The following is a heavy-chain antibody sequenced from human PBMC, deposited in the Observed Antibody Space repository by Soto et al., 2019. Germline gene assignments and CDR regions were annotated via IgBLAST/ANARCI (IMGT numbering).Heavy chain of an antibody. CDR2: MYYSGST. CDR3: ARAVATIRQGRGCYFDY. Sequence: QVQLQESGPGLVKPSQTLSLTCTVSGGSISSGGYYWSWIRQHPGKGLEWIGYMYYSGSTYYNPSLKSRVTISVDTSKNQFSLKLSSVTAADTAVYYCARAVATIRQGRGCYFDYWGQGTLVTVSS. J-gene: IGHJ4*02. CDR1: GGSISSGGYY. V-gene: IGHV4-31*03. D-gene: IGHD5-12*01.